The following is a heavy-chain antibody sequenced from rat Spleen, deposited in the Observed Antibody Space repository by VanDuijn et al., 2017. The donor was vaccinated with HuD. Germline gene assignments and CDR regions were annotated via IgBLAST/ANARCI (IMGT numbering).Heavy chain of an antibody. CDR1: GFTFSNYD. D-gene: IGHD1-10*01. Sequence: EVQLVESGGGLVQPGRSLRLSCAASGFTFSNYDMAWVRQAPTKGLEWVASSSPSGGNTYYRDSVKGRFTVSRDNAKRTLYLQMDSLRSEDTATYYCAKGGYNNYWYFDFWGPGTMVAVSS. CDR2: SSPSGGNT. CDR3: AKGGYNNYWYFDF. V-gene: IGHV5-25*01. J-gene: IGHJ1*01.